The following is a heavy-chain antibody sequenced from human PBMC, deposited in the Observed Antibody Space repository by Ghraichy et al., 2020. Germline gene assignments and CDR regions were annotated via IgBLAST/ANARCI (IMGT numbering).Heavy chain of an antibody. V-gene: IGHV3-11*06. CDR2: ISSSSYT. Sequence: GGSLRLSCAASGFTFSDYYMSWIRQAPGKGLEWVSYISSSSYTNYADSVKGRFTISRDNAKNSLYLQMNSLRAEDTAVYYCASPHDYGDFGAFDIWGQGTMVTVSS. D-gene: IGHD4-17*01. CDR1: GFTFSDYY. J-gene: IGHJ3*02. CDR3: ASPHDYGDFGAFDI.